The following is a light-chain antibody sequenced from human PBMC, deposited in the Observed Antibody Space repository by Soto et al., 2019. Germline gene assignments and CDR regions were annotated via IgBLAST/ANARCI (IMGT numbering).Light chain of an antibody. CDR1: SSNVGSYKL. V-gene: IGLV2-23*02. CDR2: EVN. J-gene: IGLJ1*01. Sequence: QSVLTQPASVPGSPGQSITISCTGTSSNVGSYKLVSWYQQHPGKAPKLMIFEVNKRPSGVSNRFSGSKSGNTASLTISRLKVEDEADYYCCSSGGSPTYVFGNGTEVTVL. CDR3: CSSGGSPTYV.